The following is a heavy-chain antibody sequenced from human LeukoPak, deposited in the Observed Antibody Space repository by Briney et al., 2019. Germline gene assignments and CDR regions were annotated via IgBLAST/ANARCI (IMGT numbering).Heavy chain of an antibody. D-gene: IGHD4-23*01. V-gene: IGHV4-30-4*08. CDR2: IYYSGST. CDR3: ARVDYGGKSAAFDI. CDR1: GGSISSGDYC. J-gene: IGHJ3*02. Sequence: PSETLSLTCSVSGGSISSGDYCWSWIRQPPGKGLEWIGYIYYSGSTYYNPSLKSRVTISVDTSKNQFSLKLSSVTAAGTAVYYCARVDYGGKSAAFDIWGQGTMVTVSS.